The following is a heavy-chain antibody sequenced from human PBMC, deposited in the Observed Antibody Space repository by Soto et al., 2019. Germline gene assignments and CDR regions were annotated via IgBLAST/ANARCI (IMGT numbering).Heavy chain of an antibody. V-gene: IGHV1-69*01. CDR1: GGTFSSYA. J-gene: IGHJ6*02. Sequence: QVQLVQSGAEVKKPGSSVKVSCKASGGTFSSYAISWVRQAPGQGLEWRGGIIPISDTTNYAHKFQGRVTITADESTSTAYMALSSLRSEDTAVYYCARSQGSSTSLAIYYYYYYGMDGWGQGTTFTVSS. CDR2: IIPISDTT. CDR3: ARSQGSSTSLAIYYYYYYGMDG. D-gene: IGHD2-2*01.